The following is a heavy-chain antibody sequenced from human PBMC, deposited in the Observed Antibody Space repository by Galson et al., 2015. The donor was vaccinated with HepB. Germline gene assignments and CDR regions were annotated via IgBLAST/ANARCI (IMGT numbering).Heavy chain of an antibody. D-gene: IGHD1-26*01. CDR1: GGSISSSSYY. CDR2: IYYSGST. CDR3: ARYIYSGSSPVDY. J-gene: IGHJ4*02. Sequence: LSLTCTVSGGSISSSSYYWGWIRQPPGKGLEWIGSIYYSGSTYYNPSLKSRVTISVDTSKNQFSLKLSSVTAADTAVYYCARYIYSGSSPVDYWGQGTLVTVSS. V-gene: IGHV4-39*07.